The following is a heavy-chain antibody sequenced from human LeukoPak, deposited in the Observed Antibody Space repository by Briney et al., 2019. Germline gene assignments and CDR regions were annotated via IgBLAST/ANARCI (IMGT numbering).Heavy chain of an antibody. CDR1: GGSISSSTSY. J-gene: IGHJ3*02. CDR3: ARPSYGSGSDALDI. D-gene: IGHD3-10*01. V-gene: IGHV4-39*01. CDR2: VYYSGSS. Sequence: PSETLSLTCAVSGGSISSSTSYWGWIRQPPGKGLEWIASVYYSGSSYYNPSLKSRITIYVDTSKNQFSVKLSSVTAADTAVYYCARPSYGSGSDALDIWGQGTMVTVSS.